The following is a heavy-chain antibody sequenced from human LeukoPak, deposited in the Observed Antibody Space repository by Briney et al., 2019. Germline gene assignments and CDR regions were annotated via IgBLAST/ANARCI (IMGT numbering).Heavy chain of an antibody. CDR2: IYKSGST. Sequence: PSETLSLTCTVSGGSITDYYWSWIRQPAGKRLEWIGHIYKSGSTDYNPSLKSRVTMSIDTSKSQFSLNLSSVTAADTAVYYCARDGGTYYFDYWGQGTLVTVSS. CDR1: GGSITDYY. CDR3: ARDGGTYYFDY. D-gene: IGHD1-14*01. J-gene: IGHJ4*02. V-gene: IGHV4-4*07.